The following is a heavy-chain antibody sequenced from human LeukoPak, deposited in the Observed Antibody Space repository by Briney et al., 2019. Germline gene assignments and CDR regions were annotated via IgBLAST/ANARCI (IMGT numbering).Heavy chain of an antibody. J-gene: IGHJ3*02. Sequence: KPSETLSLTCTVSGGSINSYYWSWIRQPAGEGLEWIGRIYTSGSTNYNPSLKSRVTMSVDTSKNQFSLKLSSVTAADTAMYYCARVSHYYESSGYRAFDIWGQGTMVTVSS. V-gene: IGHV4-4*07. CDR1: GGSINSYY. CDR2: IYTSGST. CDR3: ARVSHYYESSGYRAFDI. D-gene: IGHD3-22*01.